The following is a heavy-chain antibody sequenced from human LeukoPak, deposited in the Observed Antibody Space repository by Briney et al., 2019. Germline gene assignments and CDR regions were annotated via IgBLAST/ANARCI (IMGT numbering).Heavy chain of an antibody. CDR3: VKAASGYDADC. CDR2: ISSNGGST. D-gene: IGHD5-12*01. J-gene: IGHJ4*02. CDR1: GFTFSSYA. V-gene: IGHV3-64D*09. Sequence: GGSLRLSCSASGFTFSSYAMHWVRQAPGKGLEYVSAISSNGGSTYYADSVKGRFTISRDNSKNTLYLQMSSLRAEDTAVYYCVKAASGYDADCWGQGILVTVSS.